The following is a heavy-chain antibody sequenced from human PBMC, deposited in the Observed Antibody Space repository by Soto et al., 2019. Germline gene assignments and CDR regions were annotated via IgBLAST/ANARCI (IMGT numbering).Heavy chain of an antibody. CDR3: ARDDDSSGYKFAGGGWFDP. V-gene: IGHV1-69*01. CDR1: GGTFSSYA. CDR2: IIPIFGTA. D-gene: IGHD3-22*01. J-gene: IGHJ5*02. Sequence: QVQLVQSGAEVKKPGSSVKVSCKASGGTFSSYAISWVRQAPGQGLEWMGGIIPIFGTANYAQKFQGRVTITADESTSTAYMELSSLRSEDTAVYYYARDDDSSGYKFAGGGWFDPWGQGTLVTVSS.